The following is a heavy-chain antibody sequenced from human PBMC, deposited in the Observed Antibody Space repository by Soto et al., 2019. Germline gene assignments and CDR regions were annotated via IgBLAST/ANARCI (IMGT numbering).Heavy chain of an antibody. V-gene: IGHV1-69*13. D-gene: IGHD6-13*01. CDR2: IIPIFGTA. Sequence: GASVKVSCKASGGTFSSYAISWVRQAPGQGLEWMGGIIPIFGTANYAQKFQGRVTITADESTSTAYMELSSLRSEDTAVYYCASTRPPAYSSSWYRYYYYGMDVWGQGTTVTVSS. CDR1: GGTFSSYA. CDR3: ASTRPPAYSSSWYRYYYYGMDV. J-gene: IGHJ6*02.